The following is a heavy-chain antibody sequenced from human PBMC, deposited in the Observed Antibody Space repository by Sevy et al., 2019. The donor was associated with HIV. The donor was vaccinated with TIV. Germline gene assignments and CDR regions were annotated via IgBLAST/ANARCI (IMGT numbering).Heavy chain of an antibody. V-gene: IGHV3-7*01. CDR3: ARFVSLGY. CDR2: ISQGGSEE. J-gene: IGHJ4*02. D-gene: IGHD6-13*01. Sequence: GGSLRLSCAASGFTFSSSSMTWVRQAPGKGLEWVATISQGGSEEYYVDSVKGRFTISRDNAKNSLYLQMNSLSAVGTAVCYCARFVSLGYWGQGTLVTVSS. CDR1: GFTFSSSS.